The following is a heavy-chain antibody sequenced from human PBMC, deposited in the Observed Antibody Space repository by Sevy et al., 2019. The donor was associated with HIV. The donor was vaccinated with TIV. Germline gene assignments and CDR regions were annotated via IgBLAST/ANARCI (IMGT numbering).Heavy chain of an antibody. CDR2: ICGGIGT. Sequence: GGSLRLSCAASGFSVRSNSMSWVRQAPGKGLEWVSVICGGIGTYNADSVKGRFTISRDNSENTLSLQMNSLKAEDTAVYFCTGDQWEHASGSFYFANWGQGTLVTVSS. CDR3: TGDQWEHASGSFYFAN. V-gene: IGHV3-53*01. CDR1: GFSVRSNS. J-gene: IGHJ4*02. D-gene: IGHD3-10*01.